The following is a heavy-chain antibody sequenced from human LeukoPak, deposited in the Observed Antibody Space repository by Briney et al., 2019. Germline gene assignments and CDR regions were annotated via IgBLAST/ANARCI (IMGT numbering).Heavy chain of an antibody. Sequence: GESLKISCKGSGYSFTSYWIGWVRQMPGKGLEWMGIIYPGDSDTRYSPSFQGQVTISADKSISTAYLQWSSLKASETAMYYCARRYCSSTSCYWTAFDIWGQGTMVTVSS. V-gene: IGHV5-51*01. CDR2: IYPGDSDT. J-gene: IGHJ3*02. CDR1: GYSFTSYW. D-gene: IGHD2-2*01. CDR3: ARRYCSSTSCYWTAFDI.